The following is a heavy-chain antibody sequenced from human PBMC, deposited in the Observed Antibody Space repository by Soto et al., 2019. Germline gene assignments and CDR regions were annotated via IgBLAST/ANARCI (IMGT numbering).Heavy chain of an antibody. D-gene: IGHD3-3*01. CDR1: GYTCSGYY. Sequence: QVRLVQSGAEVKKPGASVKRSCKAAGYTCSGYYTHWVRQAPGQGLEWMAWSNPSSGGTKYAQKFQGRVTMSRDMSSSRADVEPIRLKSDDTAVFYCASGRNSLDFRDLWGRGTLVTVSS. J-gene: IGHJ5*02. CDR2: SNPSSGGT. V-gene: IGHV1-2*02. CDR3: ASGRNSLDFRDL.